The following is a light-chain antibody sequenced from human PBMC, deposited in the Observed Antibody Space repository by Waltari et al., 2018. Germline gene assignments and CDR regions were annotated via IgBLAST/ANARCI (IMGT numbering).Light chain of an antibody. CDR1: QSINYKY. CDR2: GTA. CDR3: QQYGASPVT. Sequence: EIVLTQSPGPLSLSPGETATLTYRASQSINYKYLYRYQQKPDQTPILLIDGTAARAAGTPDRVRGSGPGTDFTLTVSGLEPDDFSVYYCQQYGASPVTFGGGTKVEFK. J-gene: IGKJ4*01. V-gene: IGKV3-20*01.